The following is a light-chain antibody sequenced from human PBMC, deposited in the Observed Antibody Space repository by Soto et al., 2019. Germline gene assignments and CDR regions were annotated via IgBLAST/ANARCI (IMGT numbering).Light chain of an antibody. CDR2: GAS. V-gene: IGKV3-20*01. CDR1: QTITTSQ. CDR3: QQLFMYPPT. Sequence: EIVLTQSPGTLSLSPGERATLFCRASQTITTSQLAWYQQKPGQAPRVLIFGASNRATGIPDRFSGSGSGTDFTLTISRLEPEDFATYYCQQLFMYPPTFGPGTKVDIK. J-gene: IGKJ3*01.